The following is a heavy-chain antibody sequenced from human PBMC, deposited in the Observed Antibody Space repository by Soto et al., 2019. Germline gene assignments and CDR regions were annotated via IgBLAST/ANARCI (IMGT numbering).Heavy chain of an antibody. V-gene: IGHV3-30-3*01. CDR2: ISYDGSNK. CDR3: ARDESRDGGGMDV. J-gene: IGHJ6*02. CDR1: GFTFSSYA. Sequence: QVQLVESGGGVVQPGRSLRLSCAASGFTFSSYAMHWVRQAPGKGLEWVAVISYDGSNKYYADSVKGRFTISRDNSKNTLYLQMNSLRAEDTAVYYCARDESRDGGGMDVWGQGTTVTVSS.